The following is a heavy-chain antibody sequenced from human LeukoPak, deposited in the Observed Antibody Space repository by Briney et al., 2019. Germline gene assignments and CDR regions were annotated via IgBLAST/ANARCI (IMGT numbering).Heavy chain of an antibody. V-gene: IGHV3-7*01. CDR3: ARTQKTGTTNIDY. D-gene: IGHD1-7*01. J-gene: IGHJ4*02. CDR2: IKQDGSEK. Sequence: GGSLRLSCAASGFTFSSYWMSWVRQAPGKGLEWVANIKQDGSEKYYMDSVKGRFTISRDNAKNSLYLQMNSLRAEDTAVYYCARTQKTGTTNIDYWGQGTLVAVSS. CDR1: GFTFSSYW.